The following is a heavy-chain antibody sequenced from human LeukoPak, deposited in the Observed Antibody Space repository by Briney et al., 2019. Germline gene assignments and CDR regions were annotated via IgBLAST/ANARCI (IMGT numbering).Heavy chain of an antibody. CDR2: ISSSSSYI. Sequence: GGSLRLSCAASGFTFSSYSMNWVGQAPRKGLEWVSSISSSSSYIYYADPVKGRFTISRDNAKNSLYLQMNSLRAEDTAVYYCARDEATNAFDIWGQGTMVTVSS. J-gene: IGHJ3*02. CDR1: GFTFSSYS. V-gene: IGHV3-21*01. CDR3: ARDEATNAFDI.